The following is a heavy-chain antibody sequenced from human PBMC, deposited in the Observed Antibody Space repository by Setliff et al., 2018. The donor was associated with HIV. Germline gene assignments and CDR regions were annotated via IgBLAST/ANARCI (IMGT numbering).Heavy chain of an antibody. CDR2: VFYNGDT. V-gene: IGHV4-59*12. Sequence: SETLSLTCTVSGGSIRSYYWSWIRQSPGKGLKWIGYVFYNGDTAYNPSLKSRLTLSVDTSKNQLSLKLSSVTAADTAVYYCARDYSGWYYFDCWGQGTLVTVSS. CDR1: GGSIRSYY. CDR3: ARDYSGWYYFDC. D-gene: IGHD6-19*01. J-gene: IGHJ4*02.